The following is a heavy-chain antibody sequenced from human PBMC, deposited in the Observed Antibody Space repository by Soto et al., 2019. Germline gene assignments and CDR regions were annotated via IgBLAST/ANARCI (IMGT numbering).Heavy chain of an antibody. CDR2: MSPKSGNT. Sequence: QVQLVQSGAEVKKPGASVKVSCKASGYTFTNYDINWVRQATGQGLEWMGWMSPKSGNTGYAQQFQGRVIMTKSTSLGTAYMELSSLRSEDTAVYYCVRVYGEIDYWGPGTLVTVSS. D-gene: IGHD4-17*01. J-gene: IGHJ4*02. V-gene: IGHV1-8*02. CDR3: VRVYGEIDY. CDR1: GYTFTNYD.